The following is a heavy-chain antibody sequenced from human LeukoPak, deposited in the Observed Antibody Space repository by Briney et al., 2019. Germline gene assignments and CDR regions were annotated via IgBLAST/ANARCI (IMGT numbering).Heavy chain of an antibody. CDR1: GFTFSSYS. J-gene: IGHJ4*02. CDR3: ASQNGDYVDY. D-gene: IGHD4-17*01. V-gene: IGHV3-21*01. Sequence: GGSLRLSCAASGFTFSSYSMNWVHQAPGKGLEWVSSISSSSSYIYYADSVKGRSTISRDNAKNSLFLQMDSLRAEDTAVYYCASQNGDYVDYWGQGTLVTVSS. CDR2: ISSSSSYI.